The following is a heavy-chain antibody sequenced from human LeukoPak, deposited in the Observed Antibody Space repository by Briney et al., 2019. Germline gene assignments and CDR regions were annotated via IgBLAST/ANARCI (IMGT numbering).Heavy chain of an antibody. Sequence: PSETLSLTCTVSGSSISSYYWSWIRQPPGKGLEWIGYIYTSGSTNYNPSLKSRVTISVDTSKNQFSLKLSSVTAADTAVYYCARMGATTDWFDPWGQGTLVTVSS. J-gene: IGHJ5*02. V-gene: IGHV4-4*09. D-gene: IGHD1-26*01. CDR1: GSSISSYY. CDR3: ARMGATTDWFDP. CDR2: IYTSGST.